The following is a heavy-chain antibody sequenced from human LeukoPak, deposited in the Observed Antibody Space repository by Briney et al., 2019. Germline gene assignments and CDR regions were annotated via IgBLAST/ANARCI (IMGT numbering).Heavy chain of an antibody. CDR2: INPSGGT. CDR1: GYTFSIYS. CDR3: AREGVAGTGLDY. J-gene: IGHJ4*02. V-gene: IGHV1-46*01. Sequence: GASVKVSCKASGYTFSIYSMHWVRQAPGQGLEWMGIINPSGGTSYAQKLQGRITMTRDTSTSTLLMELSSLRSEDTAVYYCAREGVAGTGLDYWGQGTLVTVSS. D-gene: IGHD6-13*01.